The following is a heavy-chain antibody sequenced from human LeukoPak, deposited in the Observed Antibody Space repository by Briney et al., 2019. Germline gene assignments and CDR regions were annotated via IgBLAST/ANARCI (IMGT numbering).Heavy chain of an antibody. CDR3: ARDDGFSCYSY. J-gene: IGHJ4*02. V-gene: IGHV3-7*01. CDR1: GFTFSSYW. Sequence: GGSRRLSCAASGFTFSSYWMTWFRQAPGKGLKWVANMNLDGSEKYYVDSVKGRFIISRDNAKNSLFLQMNSLIAEDTAVYYCARDDGFSCYSYWGQGTLVTVSS. CDR2: MNLDGSEK. D-gene: IGHD3/OR15-3a*01.